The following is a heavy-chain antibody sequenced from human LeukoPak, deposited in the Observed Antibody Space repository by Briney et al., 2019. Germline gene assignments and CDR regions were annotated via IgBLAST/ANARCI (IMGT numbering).Heavy chain of an antibody. CDR2: ISGSSSDV. Sequence: GGSLRLSCAGSGFPFSSHGMNWVRQAPGKGLELLSYISGSSSDVNYIDSVRGRFTISRDNAKNSLYLHMNSLTVEDTAVYYCSRDPRHSDYWGQGTLVTVSS. CDR1: GFPFSSHG. V-gene: IGHV3-21*04. J-gene: IGHJ4*02. CDR3: SRDPRHSDY.